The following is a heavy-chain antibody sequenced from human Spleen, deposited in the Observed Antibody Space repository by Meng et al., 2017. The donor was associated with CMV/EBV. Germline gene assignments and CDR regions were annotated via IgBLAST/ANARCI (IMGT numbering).Heavy chain of an antibody. D-gene: IGHD3-3*01. CDR3: ARITIFGVVIVWFDP. CDR1: VGSCSSSSYY. CDR2: MNYSGST. J-gene: IGHJ5*02. Sequence: QQSGPGLVETAENLPLTCTVSVGSCSSSSYYGGWIPHPPGKGLEWIVGMNYSGSTYYNPSPKSRVTISVNTSKNQFSLKLSSVTAADTAVYYCARITIFGVVIVWFDPWGQGTLVTVSS. V-gene: IGHV4-39*07.